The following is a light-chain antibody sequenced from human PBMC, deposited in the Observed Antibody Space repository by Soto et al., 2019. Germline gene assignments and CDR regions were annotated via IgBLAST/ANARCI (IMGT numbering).Light chain of an antibody. CDR2: EAS. J-gene: IGKJ2*01. CDR1: QGIYNF. V-gene: IGKV1-27*01. CDR3: QNYNSAPYA. Sequence: DIQMTQSPSSLSASVGDRVNITCRASQGIYNFVAWYQQKPGKVPALLIYEASTLQSGVPSRFSGRGSGTDFTLTISSLQPEDVATYFCQNYNSAPYAFGQGTKLEIK.